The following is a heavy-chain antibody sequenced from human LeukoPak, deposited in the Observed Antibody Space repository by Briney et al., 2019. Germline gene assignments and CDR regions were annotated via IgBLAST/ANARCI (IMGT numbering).Heavy chain of an antibody. CDR3: VRDRVGTTGVPYFDF. J-gene: IGHJ4*01. CDR2: IYYSGSP. CDR1: GGSINSGSYY. V-gene: IGHV4-39*07. Sequence: SENPSLTCTVSGGSINSGSYYWGWIRQPPGKGLEWIGSIYYSGSPNYNPSLKSRVTISIDTSKNQFSLKLSSVTAADTAVYYCVRDRVGTTGVPYFDFWGQGTLVTVSS. D-gene: IGHD1-26*01.